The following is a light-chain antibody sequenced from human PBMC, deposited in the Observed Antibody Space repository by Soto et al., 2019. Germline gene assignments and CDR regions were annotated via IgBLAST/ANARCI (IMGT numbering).Light chain of an antibody. V-gene: IGKV3-20*01. CDR1: QSVSSTY. CDR2: GAS. Sequence: EIVLTQSSGTLSLSPGERATLSCRASQSVSSTYLAWYQQKPGQAPRLLIYGASSRATGIPDRFSGSGSGTDFTLTISRLEPEDFAVYYCQQYGSSPKLTFGGGTKV. CDR3: QQYGSSPKLT. J-gene: IGKJ4*01.